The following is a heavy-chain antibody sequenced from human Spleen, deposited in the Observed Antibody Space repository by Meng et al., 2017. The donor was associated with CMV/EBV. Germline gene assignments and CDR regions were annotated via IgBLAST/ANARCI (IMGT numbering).Heavy chain of an antibody. Sequence: CAASGFTFSSYFMNWVPQAPGKGLEWVSSISSSSSYIYYADSVKGRFTISRDNPKKSLYLQMNSLRAEDTAVYYCARDFSTAELSLDYWGQGTLVTVSS. D-gene: IGHD2/OR15-2a*01. CDR3: ARDFSTAELSLDY. V-gene: IGHV3-21*01. J-gene: IGHJ4*02. CDR1: GFTFSSYF. CDR2: ISSSSSYI.